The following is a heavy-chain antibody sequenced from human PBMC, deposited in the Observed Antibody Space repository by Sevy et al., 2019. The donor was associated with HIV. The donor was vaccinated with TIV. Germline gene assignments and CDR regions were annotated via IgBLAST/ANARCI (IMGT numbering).Heavy chain of an antibody. D-gene: IGHD6-13*01. CDR2: MSGRGGST. CDR1: GFIVISYV. Sequence: GGSLRLSCAASGFIVISYVISWVRQAPGKVLEWVSTMSGRGGSTYYADSVRGRFTISGDNSTNARFLEMNSLRADDTAVYYCVGIVTAGRDYWGQGTLVTVSS. V-gene: IGHV3-23*01. J-gene: IGHJ4*02. CDR3: VGIVTAGRDY.